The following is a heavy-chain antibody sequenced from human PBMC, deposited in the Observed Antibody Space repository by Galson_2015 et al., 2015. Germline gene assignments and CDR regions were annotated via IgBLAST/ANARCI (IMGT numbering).Heavy chain of an antibody. Sequence: SVKVSCKASGYSFTSYGINWVRQAPGQGLEWMGWISPYNGNTGYAQKFQGRVTMTRNTSISTAYMELSSLRSEDTAVYYCARGMVGAPNAFDIWGQGTMVTVSS. CDR2: ISPYNGNT. CDR3: ARGMVGAPNAFDI. V-gene: IGHV1-8*02. CDR1: GYSFTSYG. J-gene: IGHJ3*02. D-gene: IGHD1-26*01.